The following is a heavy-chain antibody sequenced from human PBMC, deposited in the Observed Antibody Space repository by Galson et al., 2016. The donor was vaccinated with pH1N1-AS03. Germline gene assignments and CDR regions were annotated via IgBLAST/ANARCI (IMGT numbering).Heavy chain of an antibody. D-gene: IGHD5-12*01. Sequence: SLRLSCAASGFTFSNKWMHWVRHTPGKGLVWVSRISSDGSSISYADYVKGRFTISRDNAKNTLYLQMNSLRADDTGVYYCARGLGGYKGYELDYWGQGTLVIVFS. V-gene: IGHV3-74*01. CDR3: ARGLGGYKGYELDY. J-gene: IGHJ4*02. CDR2: ISSDGSSI. CDR1: GFTFSNKW.